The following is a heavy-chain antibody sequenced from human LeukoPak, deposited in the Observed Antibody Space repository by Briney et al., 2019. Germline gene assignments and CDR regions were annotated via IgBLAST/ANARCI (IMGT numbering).Heavy chain of an antibody. V-gene: IGHV1-2*02. CDR3: ARDSYLEWLTWSNWFDP. J-gene: IGHJ5*02. CDR2: INPNSGGT. D-gene: IGHD3-3*01. Sequence: GASVKVSCKASGYTFTGYYMHWVRQAPGQGLEWMGWINPNSGGTNYAQKFQGRVTMTRDTSISTAYMELSRLRSDDTAVYYCARDSYLEWLTWSNWFDPWGQGTLVTVSS. CDR1: GYTFTGYY.